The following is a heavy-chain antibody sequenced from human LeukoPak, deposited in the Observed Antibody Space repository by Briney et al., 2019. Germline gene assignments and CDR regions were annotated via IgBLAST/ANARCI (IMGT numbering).Heavy chain of an antibody. CDR2: IYPGDSDT. CDR1: GYSFTSYW. CDR3: ARQHRHQQWLVLGYFDL. V-gene: IGHV5-51*01. J-gene: IGHJ2*01. D-gene: IGHD6-19*01. Sequence: GESLKISCKGSGYSFTSYWIGWVRQMPGKGLEWMGIIYPGDSDTRYSPSFQGQVTISADKSISTAYLQWSSLKASDTAMYYCARQHRHQQWLVLGYFDLWGRGTLVTVSS.